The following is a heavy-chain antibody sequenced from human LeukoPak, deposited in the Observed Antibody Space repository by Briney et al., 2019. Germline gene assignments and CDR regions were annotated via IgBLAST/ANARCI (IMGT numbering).Heavy chain of an antibody. D-gene: IGHD1-7*01. J-gene: IGHJ4*02. CDR1: GFPFSIYG. CDR2: ISSSSSTI. V-gene: IGHV3-48*01. CDR3: ARDGGELQMDY. Sequence: PGGSLRLSCAGSGFPFSIYGMNWVRQAPGKGLEWVSYISSSSSTIYYADSVKGRFTISRDNAKNSLYLQMNSPRAEDTAVYYCARDGGELQMDYWGQGTLVTVSS.